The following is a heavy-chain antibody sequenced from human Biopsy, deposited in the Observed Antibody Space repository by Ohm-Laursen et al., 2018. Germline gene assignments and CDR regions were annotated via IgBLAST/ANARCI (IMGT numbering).Heavy chain of an antibody. Sequence: GTLSLTCIASRGSISSYYWSWIRQPPGKGLEWIGYMSNSGSTNYNPSLKTRVTISLDTPKNQFSLKLSSVTAADTAVYYCVRGGSGSFPFDYWGSGTLVTVSS. CDR2: MSNSGST. J-gene: IGHJ4*02. V-gene: IGHV4-59*01. CDR3: VRGGSGSFPFDY. CDR1: RGSISSYY. D-gene: IGHD3-10*01.